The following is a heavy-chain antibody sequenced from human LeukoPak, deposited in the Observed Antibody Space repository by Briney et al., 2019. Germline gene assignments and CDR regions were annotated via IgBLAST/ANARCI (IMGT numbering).Heavy chain of an antibody. J-gene: IGHJ5*02. CDR3: ARGLIRGVLNWFDP. Sequence: GGSLRLSCAASGFTFDDYGMSWVRQAPGKGLEWVSGINWNGGSTGYADSVKGRFTISRDNAKNSLYLQMNSLRAEDTALYHCARGLIRGVLNWFDPWCQGTLVTVSS. D-gene: IGHD3-10*01. V-gene: IGHV3-20*01. CDR1: GFTFDDYG. CDR2: INWNGGST.